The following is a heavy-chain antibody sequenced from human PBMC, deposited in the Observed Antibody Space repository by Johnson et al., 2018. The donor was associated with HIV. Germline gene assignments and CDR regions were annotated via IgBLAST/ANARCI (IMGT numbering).Heavy chain of an antibody. CDR3: ARGSSYYYDSSGYAFDI. Sequence: QVQLVESGGGVVQPGRSLRLSCAASGFTFSTYDMHWVRQAPGKGLEWVAIISYDGSNKYYADSVKGRFTISRDNSKNTLYLQMNSLRAEDTAVFFCARGSSYYYDSSGYAFDIWGQGTMVTVSS. CDR2: ISYDGSNK. CDR1: GFTFSTYD. D-gene: IGHD3-22*01. J-gene: IGHJ3*02. V-gene: IGHV3-30*03.